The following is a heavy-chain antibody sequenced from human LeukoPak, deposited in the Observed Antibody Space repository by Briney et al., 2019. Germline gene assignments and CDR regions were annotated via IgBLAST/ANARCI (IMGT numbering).Heavy chain of an antibody. CDR2: IIPIFGTA. D-gene: IGHD3-16*01. Sequence: SVRVSCKASGGTFGSYAISWVRQAPGQGLEWMGGIIPIFGTANYAQKFQGRVTITADKSTSTAYMELNSLRAEDTALYYCAKDTNTYASGYWYFGLWGRGTLVTVSS. V-gene: IGHV1-69*06. CDR1: GGTFGSYA. CDR3: AKDTNTYASGYWYFGL. J-gene: IGHJ2*01.